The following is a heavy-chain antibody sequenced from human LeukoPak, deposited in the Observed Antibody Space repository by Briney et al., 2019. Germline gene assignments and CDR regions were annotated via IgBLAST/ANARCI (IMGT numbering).Heavy chain of an antibody. V-gene: IGHV3-7*05. CDR3: ARAPEGYTVVTIFDL. D-gene: IGHD4-23*01. CDR1: GFTFSNYW. CDR2: IKQDGSEK. J-gene: IGHJ4*02. Sequence: GGSLRLSCAASGFTFSNYWMSWVCQAPGKGLERVANIKQDGSEKYYVDSVKGRFTISRDNAKNSLYLQMNSLRAEDTAVYYCARAPEGYTVVTIFDLWGQGTLVTVSS.